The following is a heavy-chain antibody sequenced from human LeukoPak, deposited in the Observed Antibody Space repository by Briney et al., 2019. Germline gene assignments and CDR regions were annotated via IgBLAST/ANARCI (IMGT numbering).Heavy chain of an antibody. V-gene: IGHV4-59*01. CDR2: IYYSGST. CDR1: GGSISSYY. Sequence: SETLSLTCTVSGGSISSYYWSWIRQPPGKGLEWIGYIYYSGSTNYNPSLKSRVTISVDTSKNQFSLKLSSVTAADTAVYYCARVGGGSSWYPGAPFSYWGQRTLVLVSS. J-gene: IGHJ4*02. D-gene: IGHD6-13*01. CDR3: ARVGGGSSWYPGAPFSY.